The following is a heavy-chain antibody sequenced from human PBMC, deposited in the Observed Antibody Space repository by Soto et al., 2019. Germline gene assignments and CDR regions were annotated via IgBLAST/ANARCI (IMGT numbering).Heavy chain of an antibody. D-gene: IGHD4-17*01. Sequence: GESLKISCKGSGYSFTSYWISWVRQMPGKGLEWMGRIDPSDSYTNYSPSFQGHVTISADKSISTAYLQWSSLKASDTAMYYCARHWGYGDYQWANDYWGQGTLVTVSS. CDR2: IDPSDSYT. V-gene: IGHV5-10-1*01. CDR1: GYSFTSYW. J-gene: IGHJ4*02. CDR3: ARHWGYGDYQWANDY.